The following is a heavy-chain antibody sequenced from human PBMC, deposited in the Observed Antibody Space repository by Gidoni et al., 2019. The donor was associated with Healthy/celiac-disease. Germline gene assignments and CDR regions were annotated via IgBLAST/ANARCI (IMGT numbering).Heavy chain of an antibody. CDR2: IIPIFGTA. CDR3: ALSPSIAAGPDFDY. J-gene: IGHJ4*02. D-gene: IGHD6-13*01. V-gene: IGHV1-69*01. Sequence: QVQLVQSGAEVKKPGSSVKVSCKATGGNFSSYAISLVRQAPGQGLEWMGGIIPIFGTANYAQKFQGRVPITAAESTSTASMELSSLRSEDTAVYYCALSPSIAAGPDFDYWGQGTLVTVSS. CDR1: GGNFSSYA.